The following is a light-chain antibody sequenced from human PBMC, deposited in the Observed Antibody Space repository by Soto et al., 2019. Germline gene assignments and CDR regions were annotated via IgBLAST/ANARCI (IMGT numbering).Light chain of an antibody. Sequence: QSVLTQPPSASGTPGQRVAISCSGSRSNIGGHNVYWYQQLPGTAPKLLIYKNSQRPSWVSDRFSGSKSGTSASLAISGLRSEDGADYYCAAWDDSLNGAVFGGGTQLTVL. V-gene: IGLV1-47*01. CDR2: KNS. CDR3: AAWDDSLNGAV. CDR1: RSNIGGHN. J-gene: IGLJ7*01.